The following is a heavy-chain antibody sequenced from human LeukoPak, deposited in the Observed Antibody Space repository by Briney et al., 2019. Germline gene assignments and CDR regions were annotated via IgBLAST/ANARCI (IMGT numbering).Heavy chain of an antibody. Sequence: PGGSLRLSCAAPGFTFSSYAMHWVRQAPGKGLEWVAVISYDGSKYYAGSVKGRFTISRDNSKNTLYLQMNSLRAEETAVYYCARDRNTDFWSGYYTNYFDYWGQGTLVTVSS. J-gene: IGHJ4*02. CDR2: ISYDGSK. V-gene: IGHV3-30*04. CDR3: ARDRNTDFWSGYYTNYFDY. D-gene: IGHD3-3*01. CDR1: GFTFSSYA.